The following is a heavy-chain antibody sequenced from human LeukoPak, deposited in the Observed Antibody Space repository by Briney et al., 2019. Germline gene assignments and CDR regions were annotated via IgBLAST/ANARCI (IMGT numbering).Heavy chain of an antibody. CDR1: GGSISSYY. J-gene: IGHJ4*02. D-gene: IGHD1-26*01. V-gene: IGHV4-59*01. CDR2: IYYSGSI. Sequence: SETLSLTCTVSGGSISSYYWSWIRQPPGKGLEWIGYIYYSGSINYNPSLKSPVTISVDTSKNQFSLKLSSVTAADTAVYYCARVNNWGSYPSGNYFDYWGQGTLVTVSS. CDR3: ARVNNWGSYPSGNYFDY.